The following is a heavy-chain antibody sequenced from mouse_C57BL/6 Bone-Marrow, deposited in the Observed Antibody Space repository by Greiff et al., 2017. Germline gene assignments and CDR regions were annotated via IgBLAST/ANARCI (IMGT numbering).Heavy chain of an antibody. Sequence: EVKLMESGGGLVQPGGSLKLSCAASGFTFSDYYMYWVRQTPEKRLEWVAYISNGGGSTYYPDTVKGRFTISRDNAKNTLYLQMSRLKSEDTAMYYCARYGGHFDVWGTGTTVTVSS. J-gene: IGHJ1*03. CDR3: ARYGGHFDV. CDR1: GFTFSDYY. D-gene: IGHD2-10*02. CDR2: ISNGGGST. V-gene: IGHV5-12*01.